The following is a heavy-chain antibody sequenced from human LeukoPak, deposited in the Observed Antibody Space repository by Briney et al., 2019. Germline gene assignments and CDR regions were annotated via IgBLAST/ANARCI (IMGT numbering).Heavy chain of an antibody. V-gene: IGHV3-30*14. CDR2: ISYDGSNK. CDR1: GFTFSTYA. CDR3: ARDPYYYHDSSGYYYFDY. J-gene: IGHJ4*02. D-gene: IGHD3-22*01. Sequence: PGGSLRLSCAASGFTFSTYAIHWVRQAPDKGLEWVAVISYDGSNKFYADSVKGRFTMSRDNSKNTLYLQMNSLRAEDTAVYYCARDPYYYHDSSGYYYFDYWGQGTLVTVSS.